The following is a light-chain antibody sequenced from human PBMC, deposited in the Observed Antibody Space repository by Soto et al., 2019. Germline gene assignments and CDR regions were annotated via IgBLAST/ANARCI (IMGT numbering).Light chain of an antibody. V-gene: IGLV2-14*01. Sequence: QSALTQPASVSGSPGQSITISCTGTSSDVGRYNYVSWYQQHPGKAPKLMIYEVSNRPSGVSNRFSGSKSGNTASLTISGLQAEDEADYYCSSHTRSNTWVFGGGTTLTVL. CDR1: SSDVGRYNY. CDR3: SSHTRSNTWV. J-gene: IGLJ3*02. CDR2: EVS.